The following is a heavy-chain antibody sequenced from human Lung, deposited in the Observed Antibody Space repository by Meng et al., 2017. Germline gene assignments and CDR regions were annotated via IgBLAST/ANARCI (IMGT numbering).Heavy chain of an antibody. V-gene: IGHV3-30*01. Sequence: VESVEGVGRTGGSLSLSCASSCFTFNIYAMHWVRQAPGKGLEWVSLMSFDGAQIYYSDSVRGRFTISRDNSKNTLYLQMNSLRAEDTAVYYCARDKPPNDVWGRGTLVTVSS. CDR3: ARDKPPNDV. CDR2: MSFDGAQI. J-gene: IGHJ2*01. CDR1: CFTFNIYA.